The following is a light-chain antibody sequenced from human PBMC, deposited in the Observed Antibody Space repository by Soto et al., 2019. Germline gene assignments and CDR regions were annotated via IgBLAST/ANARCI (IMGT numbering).Light chain of an antibody. Sequence: DIQMTQSPSSLSASVGDRVTITCRAGQHISTYLNWYQQKPGKAPKLLIYAASSLQSGVPSTFSGSGSGTEFTLTISSLQPEDFATYYCQQSYSTPRTFGQGTKVEIK. CDR2: AAS. V-gene: IGKV1-39*01. CDR3: QQSYSTPRT. CDR1: QHISTY. J-gene: IGKJ1*01.